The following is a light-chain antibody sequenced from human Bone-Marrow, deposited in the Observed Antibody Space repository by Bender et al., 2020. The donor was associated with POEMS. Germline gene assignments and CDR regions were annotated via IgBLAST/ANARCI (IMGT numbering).Light chain of an antibody. CDR3: QSYDNSLGGWV. CDR1: SSNTGSGYD. J-gene: IGLJ2*01. CDR2: GYN. Sequence: QSVLTQPPSVSGAPGQRVTISCTGSSSNTGSGYDINWYQQLPGTAPKRLIYGYNNRPSGVPDRFSGSQAGPRASLAITGLLAEDEGDYYCQSYDNSLGGWVFGGGTKLTVL. V-gene: IGLV1-40*01.